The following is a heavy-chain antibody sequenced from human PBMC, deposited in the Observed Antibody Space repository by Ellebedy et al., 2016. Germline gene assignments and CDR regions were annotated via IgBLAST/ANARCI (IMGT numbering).Heavy chain of an antibody. J-gene: IGHJ4*02. V-gene: IGHV3-64D*06. CDR2: ISRYGDTT. D-gene: IGHD6-13*01. Sequence: GESLKISXSASGFIFSGYAMHWVRQALGRGLEYVSAISRYGDTTYYPDSVEGRFTISRDNSKNTLYLQMSSLRAEDTAVYYCVKDSRGSSWGPHYFDHWGQGILVTVSS. CDR1: GFIFSGYA. CDR3: VKDSRGSSWGPHYFDH.